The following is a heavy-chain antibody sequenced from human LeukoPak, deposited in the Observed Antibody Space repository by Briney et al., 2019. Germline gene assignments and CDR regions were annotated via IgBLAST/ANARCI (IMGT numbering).Heavy chain of an antibody. J-gene: IGHJ6*02. Sequence: AGGSLRLSCAASGFTFSSYGMHWVRQAPGKGLEWVAVISYDGSNKYYADSVKGRFTISRDNSKNTLYLQMNSLRAEDTAVYYCASDYGGNYYGMDVWGQGTTVTVSS. CDR2: ISYDGSNK. V-gene: IGHV3-30*03. D-gene: IGHD4-17*01. CDR3: ASDYGGNYYGMDV. CDR1: GFTFSSYG.